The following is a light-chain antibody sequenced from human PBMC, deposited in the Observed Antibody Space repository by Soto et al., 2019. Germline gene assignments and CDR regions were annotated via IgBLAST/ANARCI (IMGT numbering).Light chain of an antibody. V-gene: IGKV3-11*01. Sequence: EIVLTQSPATLSLSPGERATLSCRASQSVSSYLAWYQQKPGQAPRLLIYDASNRATGIPARFSGSGSGTDFTLTTTRLEPEDFAVYYCQQFGPSLPITFGQGTRLEI. CDR1: QSVSSY. CDR2: DAS. CDR3: QQFGPSLPIT. J-gene: IGKJ5*01.